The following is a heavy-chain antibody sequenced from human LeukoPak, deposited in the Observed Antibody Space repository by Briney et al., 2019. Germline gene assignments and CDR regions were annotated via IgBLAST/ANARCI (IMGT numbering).Heavy chain of an antibody. CDR2: INPSGGST. V-gene: IGHV1-46*01. J-gene: IGHJ4*02. CDR3: VRMVAAAVYLDY. CDR1: GYTFTSYY. D-gene: IGHD6-13*01. Sequence: SVKVSCKASGYTFTSYYMHWVRQAPGQGLEWMGIINPSGGSTSYAQKFQGRVTMTRDTSTSTVYMELSSLRSEDTAVYCCVRMVAAAVYLDYWGEGTLVTVSS.